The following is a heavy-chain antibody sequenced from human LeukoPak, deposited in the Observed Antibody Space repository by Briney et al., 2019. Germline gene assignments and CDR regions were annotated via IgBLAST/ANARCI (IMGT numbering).Heavy chain of an antibody. V-gene: IGHV4-59*08. Sequence: SETLSLTCSVSGGSVSHYYWSGMRQPPGKGLEWIGYVYYTGSTNYNPSLKSRVTMFEDKSKNQFSLRLYSVTVADTAVYYCARHFAYSSSSYIDYWGQGSLVTVSS. D-gene: IGHD6-6*01. CDR1: GGSVSHYY. CDR3: ARHFAYSSSSYIDY. CDR2: VYYTGST. J-gene: IGHJ4*02.